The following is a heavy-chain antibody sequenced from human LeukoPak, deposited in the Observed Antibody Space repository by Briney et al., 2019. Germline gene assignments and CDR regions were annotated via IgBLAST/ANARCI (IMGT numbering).Heavy chain of an antibody. CDR1: GFTFSSYW. D-gene: IGHD2-2*01. V-gene: IGHV3-74*01. CDR3: ARGVGYCSSTSCYWWFDP. CDR2: INSDGSST. J-gene: IGHJ5*02. Sequence: GGSLRLSCAASGFTFSSYWMHWVRQAPGKGLVWVSRINSDGSSTSYADSVKGRFTISRDNAKNTLYLQMNSLRAEDTAEYYCARGVGYCSSTSCYWWFDPWGEGTLVTVSS.